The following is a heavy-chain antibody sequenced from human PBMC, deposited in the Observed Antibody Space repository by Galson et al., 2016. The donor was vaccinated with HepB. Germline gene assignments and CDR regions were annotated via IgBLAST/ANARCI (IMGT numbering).Heavy chain of an antibody. D-gene: IGHD6-6*01. CDR3: AGGRARNY. CDR2: FRSGGDK. CDR1: GFIVSDND. Sequence: SLRLSCAASGFIVSDNDMTWVRQAPGKGLEWVAIFRSGGDKSYAESVKGRFIISRDNSKNTIYLQMNSLRAEDTAIYYCAGGRARNYWGQGTLVTVSS. V-gene: IGHV3-53*01. J-gene: IGHJ4*02.